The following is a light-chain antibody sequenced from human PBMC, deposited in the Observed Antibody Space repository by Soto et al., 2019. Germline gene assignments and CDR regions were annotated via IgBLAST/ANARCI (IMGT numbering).Light chain of an antibody. CDR1: EGIGSW. V-gene: IGKV1-12*01. Sequence: DMQMTQSPSSVSASVGDRVTITCRASEGIGSWLARYQQKPGKAPKLLIYAASSLQSGVPSRFSGSGSGTDFTLTISSLQPEDFATYYCQQTNSFPLTFGGGTKVEIK. J-gene: IGKJ4*01. CDR2: AAS. CDR3: QQTNSFPLT.